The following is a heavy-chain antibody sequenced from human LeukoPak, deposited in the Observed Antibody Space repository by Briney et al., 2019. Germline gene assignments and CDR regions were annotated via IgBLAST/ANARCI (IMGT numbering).Heavy chain of an antibody. CDR3: ARDSTWQLDY. V-gene: IGHV3-7*03. J-gene: IGHJ4*02. CDR2: IKGDGSVK. D-gene: IGHD5-12*01. CDR1: GFTFSTHW. Sequence: GGSLRLSCTASGFTFSTHWMTWVRQPPGKGLEWVANIKGDGSVKYYVDSVKGRFTISRDNTKNALYLQMNSLRADDTAVYFCARDSTWQLDYWGQGTLITVSS.